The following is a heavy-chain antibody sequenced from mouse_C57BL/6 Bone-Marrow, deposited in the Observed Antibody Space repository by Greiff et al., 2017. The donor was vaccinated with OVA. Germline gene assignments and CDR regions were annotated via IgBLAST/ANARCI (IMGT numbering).Heavy chain of an antibody. D-gene: IGHD3-3*01. CDR1: GYTFTSYG. J-gene: IGHJ2*01. Sequence: VKLQESGAELARPGASVKLSCKASGYTFTSYGISWVKQRTGQGLEWIGEIYPRSGNTYYNEQFKGKAPLTADKSSSTAYRELRSLTSEDAAVEFCARERGRWGQGTTLTVSA. CDR2: IYPRSGNT. V-gene: IGHV1-81*01. CDR3: ARERGR.